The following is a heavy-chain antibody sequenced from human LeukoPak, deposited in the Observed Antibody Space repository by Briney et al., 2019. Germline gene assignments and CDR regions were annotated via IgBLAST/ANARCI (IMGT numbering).Heavy chain of an antibody. CDR2: MNPNSGNT. CDR3: ARGGGSYYRAYYYYYYIDV. J-gene: IGHJ6*03. CDR1: GYTFTSYD. Sequence: ASVKVSCKASGYTFTSYDINWVRQATGQELEWMGWMNPNSGNTGYAQKFQGRVTMTRNTSISTAYMELSSLRSEDTAVYYCARGGGSYYRAYYYYYYIDVWGKGTTVTVSS. D-gene: IGHD1-26*01. V-gene: IGHV1-8*01.